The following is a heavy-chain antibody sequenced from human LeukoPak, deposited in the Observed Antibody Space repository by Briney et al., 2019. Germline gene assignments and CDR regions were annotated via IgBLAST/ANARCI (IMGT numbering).Heavy chain of an antibody. CDR1: GYTLTELS. CDR2: FDPEDGET. J-gene: IGHJ4*02. CDR3: AKDRHCSSISCYRGYFDY. Sequence: ASVKVSCTVSGYTLTELSMHWVRQAPGKGLEWMGGFDPEDGETIYAQKFQGRVTMTEDTSTDTAYMELSSLRSEDTAVYYCAKDRHCSSISCYRGYFDYWGQGTLVTVSS. V-gene: IGHV1-24*01. D-gene: IGHD2-2*01.